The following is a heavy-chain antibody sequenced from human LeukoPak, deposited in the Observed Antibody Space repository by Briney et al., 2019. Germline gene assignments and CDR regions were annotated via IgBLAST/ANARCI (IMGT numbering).Heavy chain of an antibody. D-gene: IGHD3-10*01. CDR3: AKQGAITAMLYYFDY. V-gene: IGHV3-23*01. J-gene: IGHJ4*02. CDR2: ISGSGDGT. Sequence: GGSLRLSCAASGFTFSSYAMSWVRQAPGKGLEWVSAISGSGDGTYYAASVKGRFTISRDYSKNTLYLQMNSVRAEDTAVYYCAKQGAITAMLYYFDYWAREPWSPSPQ. CDR1: GFTFSSYA.